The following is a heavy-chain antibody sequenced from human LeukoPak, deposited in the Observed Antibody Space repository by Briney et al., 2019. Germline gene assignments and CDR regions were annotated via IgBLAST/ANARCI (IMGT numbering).Heavy chain of an antibody. CDR1: GGTFSSYA. Sequence: SVKVSCKASGGTFSSYAISWVRQAPGQGLEWMGGIIPIFGTANYAQKFQGRVTITADESTSTAYMELSSLRSEDTAVYYCARGTDCSSTSCYSGLPDYNYYMDVWGKGTTVTISS. V-gene: IGHV1-69*13. D-gene: IGHD2-2*01. CDR2: IIPIFGTA. CDR3: ARGTDCSSTSCYSGLPDYNYYMDV. J-gene: IGHJ6*03.